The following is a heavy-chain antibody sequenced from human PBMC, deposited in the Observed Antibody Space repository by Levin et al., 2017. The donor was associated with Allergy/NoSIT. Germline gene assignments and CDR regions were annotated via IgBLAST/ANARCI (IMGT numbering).Heavy chain of an antibody. J-gene: IGHJ5*02. CDR2: ISSSGSTI. Sequence: PGGSLRLSCAASGFTFSDYYMSWIRQAPGKGLEWVSYISSSGSTIYYADSVKGRFTISRDNAKNSLSLQMNSLRAEDTAVYYCARDQKLEPNGWWFDPWGQGTLVTVSS. CDR3: ARDQKLEPNGWWFDP. CDR1: GFTFSDYY. V-gene: IGHV3-11*01. D-gene: IGHD1-1*01.